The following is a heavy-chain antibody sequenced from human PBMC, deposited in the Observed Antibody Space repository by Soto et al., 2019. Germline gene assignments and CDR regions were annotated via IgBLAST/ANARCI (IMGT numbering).Heavy chain of an antibody. J-gene: IGHJ5*02. CDR3: ATVAPPNRLTMMDENWFDP. Sequence: ASVKVSCKVSGYTLTELSMHWVRQAPGKGLEWMGGFDPEDGETIYAQKFQGRVTMTEDTSTDTAYMELSSLRSEDTAVYYCATVAPPNRLTMMDENWFDPWGQGTLVTV. CDR1: GYTLTELS. V-gene: IGHV1-24*01. CDR2: FDPEDGET. D-gene: IGHD3-22*01.